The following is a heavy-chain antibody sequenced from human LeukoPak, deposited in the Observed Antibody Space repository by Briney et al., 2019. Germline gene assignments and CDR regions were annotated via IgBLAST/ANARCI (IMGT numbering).Heavy chain of an antibody. D-gene: IGHD3-22*01. CDR1: GFTFSSYW. J-gene: IGHJ4*02. CDR2: IYSGGST. V-gene: IGHV3-53*01. Sequence: PGGSLRLSCAASGFTFSSYWMSWVRQAPGKGLEWVSVIYSGGSTYYADSVKGRFTISRDNSKNTLYLQMNSLRAEDTAVYYCASLTYYYDSSGYYYEYYFDYWGQGTLVTVSS. CDR3: ASLTYYYDSSGYYYEYYFDY.